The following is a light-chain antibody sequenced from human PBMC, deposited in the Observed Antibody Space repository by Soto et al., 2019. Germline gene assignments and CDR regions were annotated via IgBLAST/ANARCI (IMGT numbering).Light chain of an antibody. J-gene: IGLJ1*01. Sequence: QSVLTQPPSASGTPGQRVTISCSGSSSNIGSNTVNWYQQLPGTAPKLLIYSNNQRPSGVPDRFSGSKSGTSASLAISGLQSEDEADYYCAAWDDSLNGSYVFEPGTRSPS. CDR2: SNN. V-gene: IGLV1-44*01. CDR3: AAWDDSLNGSYV. CDR1: SSNIGSNT.